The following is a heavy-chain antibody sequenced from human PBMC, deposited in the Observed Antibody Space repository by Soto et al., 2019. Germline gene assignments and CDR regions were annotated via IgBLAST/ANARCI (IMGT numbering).Heavy chain of an antibody. D-gene: IGHD2-15*01. J-gene: IGHJ4*02. Sequence: SETLSLTCAVYGGPFSGYYWSWIRQPPGKGLEWIGEINHSGSTNYNPSLKSRVTISVDTSKNQFSLKLSSVTAADTAVYYCARVHIVVVVAAFSTGFDYWGQGTLVTVSS. V-gene: IGHV4-34*01. CDR3: ARVHIVVVVAAFSTGFDY. CDR2: INHSGST. CDR1: GGPFSGYY.